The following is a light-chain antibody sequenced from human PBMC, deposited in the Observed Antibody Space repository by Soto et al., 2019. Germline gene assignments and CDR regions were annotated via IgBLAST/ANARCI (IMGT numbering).Light chain of an antibody. J-gene: IGLJ2*01. CDR1: SGHSNYA. CDR2: LNSDGSH. V-gene: IGLV4-69*01. CDR3: QTWVTGIHI. Sequence: QSVLTQSPSASASLGASVKLTCTLSSGHSNYAIAWHQQQPEKGPRFLMKLNSDGSHSKGDGFPDRFSGSSSGAERYLTISTLQSEDEADYYCQTWVTGIHIFGGGTKLTVL.